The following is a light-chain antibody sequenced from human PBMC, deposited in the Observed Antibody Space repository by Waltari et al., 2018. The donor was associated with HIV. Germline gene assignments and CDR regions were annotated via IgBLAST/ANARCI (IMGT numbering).Light chain of an antibody. CDR2: LTSDGRH. CDR3: QTWGTGMV. Sequence: QLVLTQSPSASASLGASVKLTCTLSSGHSSYALAWHQQQPEKGPRYLMKLTSDGRHSKGDGIPDRFSGSSSGAERYLTISSLQSDDEADYYCQTWGTGMVFGGGTKLTVL. V-gene: IGLV4-69*01. CDR1: SGHSSYA. J-gene: IGLJ2*01.